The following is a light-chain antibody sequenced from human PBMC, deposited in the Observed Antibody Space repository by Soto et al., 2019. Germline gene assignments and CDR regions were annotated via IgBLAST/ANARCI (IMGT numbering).Light chain of an antibody. J-gene: IGKJ1*01. CDR1: QRVSSN. Sequence: ELVMTQSPATLSVSPGERATISCRASQRVSSNLAWYQQKPGQAPSILIYGASTRATGIPARFSGSGSGTECTLTISSLQPEDFAVYYCQQYNNWPPWTVGQGTKVEIK. CDR3: QQYNNWPPWT. V-gene: IGKV3-15*01. CDR2: GAS.